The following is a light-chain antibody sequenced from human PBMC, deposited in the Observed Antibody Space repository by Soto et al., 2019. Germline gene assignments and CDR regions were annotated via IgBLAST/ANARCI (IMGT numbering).Light chain of an antibody. J-gene: IGLJ2*01. Sequence: QSALTQPRSVSGSPGQSVTISCTGASSDVGGYNSVSWYQQHPGKAPKIMIYDVSKRPSGVPDRFSGSKSANTASLTISGLQAEDEADYYCCSNAAGNTVLFGGGTKLTVL. CDR2: DVS. V-gene: IGLV2-11*01. CDR3: CSNAAGNTVL. CDR1: SSDVGGYNS.